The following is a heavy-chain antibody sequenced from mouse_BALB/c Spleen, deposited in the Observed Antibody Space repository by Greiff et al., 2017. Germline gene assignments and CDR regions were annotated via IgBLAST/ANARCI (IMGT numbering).Heavy chain of an antibody. D-gene: IGHD2-4*01. J-gene: IGHJ3*01. V-gene: IGHV2-9*02. CDR3: ARDGRLRQFAY. Sequence: QVQLKESGPGLMAPSQSLSITCTVSGFSLTSYGVHWVRQPPGKGLEWLGVIWAGGSTNYNSALMSRLSISKDNSKSQVFLKMNSLQTDDTAMYYCARDGRLRQFAYWGQGTLVTVSA. CDR1: GFSLTSYG. CDR2: IWAGGST.